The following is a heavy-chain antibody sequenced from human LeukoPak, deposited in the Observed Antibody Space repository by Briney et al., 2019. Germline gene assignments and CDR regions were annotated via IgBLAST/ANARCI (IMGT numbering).Heavy chain of an antibody. V-gene: IGHV1-2*02. CDR3: ATDLGYCSSTSCRGAAFDI. CDR2: INPNSGGT. D-gene: IGHD2-2*01. J-gene: IGHJ3*02. Sequence: ASVKVSCKASGYTFTGYYMHWVRQAPGQGLEWMGWINPNSGGTNYAQKFQGRVTMTRDTSISTAYMELSRLRSDDTAVYYCATDLGYCSSTSCRGAAFDIWGQGTMVTVSS. CDR1: GYTFTGYY.